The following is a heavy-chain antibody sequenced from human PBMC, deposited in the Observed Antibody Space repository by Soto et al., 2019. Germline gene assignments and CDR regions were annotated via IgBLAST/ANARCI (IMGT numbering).Heavy chain of an antibody. CDR2: ISYDESNK. J-gene: IGHJ6*02. D-gene: IGHD3-16*01. Sequence: QVQLVESGGGVVQPGRSLRLSCAASGFTFSSYAMHWVRQAPGKGLEWVTFISYDESNKYYPDSVKGRFTISRDNSKNTLYLQMNSLRAEDTAVYHCARGRSPFGPPESYGMDVWGRGTTVTVSS. CDR3: ARGRSPFGPPESYGMDV. V-gene: IGHV3-30-3*01. CDR1: GFTFSSYA.